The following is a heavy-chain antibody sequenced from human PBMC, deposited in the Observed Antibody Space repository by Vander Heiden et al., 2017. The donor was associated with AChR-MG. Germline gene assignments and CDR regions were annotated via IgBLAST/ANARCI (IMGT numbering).Heavy chain of an antibody. CDR3: AKDLLEYSSSPDY. CDR1: GFTFSSYG. D-gene: IGHD6-6*01. V-gene: IGHV3-30*18. Sequence: QVQLVESGGGVVHPGRSLRLPGAASGFTFSSYGMHWVRQAPGKGLEWVAVISYDGSNKYYADSVKGRFTISRDNSKNTLYLQMNSLRAEDTAVYYCAKDLLEYSSSPDYWGQGTLVTVSS. J-gene: IGHJ4*02. CDR2: ISYDGSNK.